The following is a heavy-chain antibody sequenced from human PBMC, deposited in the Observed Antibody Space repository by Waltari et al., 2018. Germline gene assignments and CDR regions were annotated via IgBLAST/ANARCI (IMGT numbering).Heavy chain of an antibody. CDR3: ASQDAAAVAYWFDP. CDR2: VYYSGST. V-gene: IGHV4-39*01. D-gene: IGHD2-15*01. Sequence: QLQLQESGPRLVKPSETLSLTCTVSGGSINTNTYFWAWIRQPPGKGLAWMGSVYYSGSTDYNESRKSRVTLSVDTSKTQFSLNRSSVTAADTAVYYCASQDAAAVAYWFDPWGQGTSVTVSS. J-gene: IGHJ5*02. CDR1: GGSINTNTYF.